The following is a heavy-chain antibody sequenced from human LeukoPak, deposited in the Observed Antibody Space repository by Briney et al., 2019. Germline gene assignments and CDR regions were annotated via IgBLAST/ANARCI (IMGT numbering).Heavy chain of an antibody. V-gene: IGHV1-8*01. D-gene: IGHD2-2*03. CDR3: ARAGYCSSTSCYRGHYYYYYYMDV. CDR1: GYTFTSYD. CDR2: MNPNSGNT. Sequence: GASVKVSCKASGYTFTSYDINWVRQATGQGLEWMGWMNPNSGNTGYAQKFQVRVTMTRNTSISTAYMELSSLRSEDTAVYYCARAGYCSSTSCYRGHYYYYYYMDVWGKGTTVTVSS. J-gene: IGHJ6*03.